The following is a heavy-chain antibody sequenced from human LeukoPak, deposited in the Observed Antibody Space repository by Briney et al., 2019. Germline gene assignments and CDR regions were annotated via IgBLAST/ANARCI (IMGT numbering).Heavy chain of an antibody. D-gene: IGHD1-26*01. CDR3: ARVGWSGSYHFDY. V-gene: IGHV4-4*07. CDR2: IYTSGST. J-gene: IGHJ4*02. Sequence: SETLSLTCTVSGGSISSYYWSWIRQPPGKGLEWIGRIYTSGSTNYNPSLKSRVTMSVDTSKNQFSLKLSSVTAADTAVYYCARVGWSGSYHFDYWGQGTLVTVSS. CDR1: GGSISSYY.